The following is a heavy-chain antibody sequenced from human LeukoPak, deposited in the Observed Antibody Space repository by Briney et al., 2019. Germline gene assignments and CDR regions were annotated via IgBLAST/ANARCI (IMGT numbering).Heavy chain of an antibody. CDR1: GFTFSSYA. Sequence: QPGGSLRLSCAASGFTFSSYAMSWVRQAPGKGLEWVSAISGSGGSTYYADSVKGRFTISRDNSKNTLYLQMNSLRAEDTAVYYCARTYYYDSSGYYYGNWFDPWGQGTLVTVSS. D-gene: IGHD3-22*01. V-gene: IGHV3-23*01. CDR2: ISGSGGST. J-gene: IGHJ5*02. CDR3: ARTYYYDSSGYYYGNWFDP.